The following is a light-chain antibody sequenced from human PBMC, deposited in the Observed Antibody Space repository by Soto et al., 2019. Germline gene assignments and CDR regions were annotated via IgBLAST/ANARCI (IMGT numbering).Light chain of an antibody. J-gene: IGKJ4*01. V-gene: IGKV3-15*01. Sequence: EIVMTQSPLALSLSPVERSTLSFMASQSVSIRLAWYQQKPGQAPRLLIYCASTRATGIPVRFSGSGSGTEFTLTISSLQFEDFAVYYCQEYNDWRPITFGGGTKVDIK. CDR3: QEYNDWRPIT. CDR2: CAS. CDR1: QSVSIR.